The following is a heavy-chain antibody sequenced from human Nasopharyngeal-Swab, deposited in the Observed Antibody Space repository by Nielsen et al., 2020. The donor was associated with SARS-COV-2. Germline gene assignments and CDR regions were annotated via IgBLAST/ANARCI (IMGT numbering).Heavy chain of an antibody. CDR1: GFTVSSSY. V-gene: IGHV3-53*01. CDR3: ARWMAGHYGMDV. D-gene: IGHD6-19*01. CDR2: IYSGGST. J-gene: IGHJ6*02. Sequence: GEFLKTSCAASGFTVSSSYMSWVRQAPGKGLEWVSVIYSGGSTYYADSVKGRFTISRDNSKNTLYLQMNSLRAEDTAVYYCARWMAGHYGMDVWGQGTTVTVSS.